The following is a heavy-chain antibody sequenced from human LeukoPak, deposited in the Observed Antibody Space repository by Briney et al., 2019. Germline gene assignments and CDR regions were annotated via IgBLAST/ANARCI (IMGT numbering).Heavy chain of an antibody. CDR2: IKQDGSEE. CDR1: GFTFSSYW. CDR3: ARDPYSSTWSYGMDV. Sequence: GGSLRLSCAASGFTFSSYWISWVRQAPGKGLEWVANIKQDGSEEVYVDSVKGRFTISRDNAKNSLFLQMNTLRAEDTSVYYCARDPYSSTWSYGMDVWGQGTTVTVSS. J-gene: IGHJ6*02. V-gene: IGHV3-7*05. D-gene: IGHD6-6*01.